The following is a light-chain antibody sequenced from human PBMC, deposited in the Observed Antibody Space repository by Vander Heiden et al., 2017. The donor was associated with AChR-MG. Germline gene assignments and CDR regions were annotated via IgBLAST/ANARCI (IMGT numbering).Light chain of an antibody. CDR3: VLHMGSGIWV. CDR2: STY. J-gene: IGLJ3*02. Sequence: QTVVTQETSFSVSPGGTVTLTCGLSSGSVSTSNYPSWYQQTPGQPPRTVIYSTYTRSSGLPDRFAGSMVGNKAALTITGAQPEDEGDYYCVLHMGSGIWVFGGGTRLTGL. CDR1: SGSVSTSNY. V-gene: IGLV8-61*01.